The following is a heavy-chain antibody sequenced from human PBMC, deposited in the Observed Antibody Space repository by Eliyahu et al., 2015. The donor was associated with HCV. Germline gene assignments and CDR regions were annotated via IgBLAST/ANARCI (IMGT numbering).Heavy chain of an antibody. J-gene: IGHJ4*02. CDR3: AGAFGVAPQLIYYLNS. D-gene: IGHD3-3*01. V-gene: IGHV4-39*02. CDR1: GGSXSSTSHY. CDR2: IYYTGDT. Sequence: XSGPGLVKPSXTLSLTXXVSGGSXSSTSHYWAWVRPPPGKGLEWIGNIYYTGDTYYNPSLKSRVTLSVDTSKNLFSLELKSVTAADTAVYYCAGAFGVAPQLIYYLNSWGQGTPVTVSS.